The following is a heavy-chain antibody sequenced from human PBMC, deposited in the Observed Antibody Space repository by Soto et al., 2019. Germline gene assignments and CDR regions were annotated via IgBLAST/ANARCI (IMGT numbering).Heavy chain of an antibody. CDR1: GDSVSSNTAS. J-gene: IGHJ5*02. Sequence: SQTLSLTRAISGDSVSSNTASWNWIRQSPSRGLEWLGRTYFRSKWYNDYAVSVKSRIIINPDTSNNQFSLQLNSGTPEDTAVYFCAKGDNLGPKTGYAFDPWGQGIMVTVSS. V-gene: IGHV6-1*01. CDR3: AKGDNLGPKTGYAFDP. CDR2: TYFRSKWYN. D-gene: IGHD5-12*01.